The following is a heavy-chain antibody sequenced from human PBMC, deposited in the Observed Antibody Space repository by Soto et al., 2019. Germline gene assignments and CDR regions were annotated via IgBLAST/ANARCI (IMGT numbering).Heavy chain of an antibody. Sequence: PGGSLRLSCAASGFTFSSYSMNWVRQAPGKGLEWVSSISSSSSYIYYADSVKGRFTISRDNAKNSLYLQMNSLRAEDTAVYYCARGLRGYSGYVPWGQGTLVTVSS. CDR3: ARGLRGYSGYVP. CDR1: GFTFSSYS. V-gene: IGHV3-21*01. D-gene: IGHD5-12*01. CDR2: ISSSSSYI. J-gene: IGHJ5*02.